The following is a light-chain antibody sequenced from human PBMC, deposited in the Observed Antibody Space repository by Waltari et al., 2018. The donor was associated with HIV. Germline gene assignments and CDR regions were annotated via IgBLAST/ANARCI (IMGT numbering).Light chain of an antibody. CDR1: SSDVGGYDY. V-gene: IGLV2-14*03. Sequence: QSALTQPASVSGSPGQSITISCTGTSSDVGGYDYVSWYQQHPGKAPKLMIYDVGNRPSGVSDRFSGSKSGNTASLTISVLQTEDEAEYYCSSYTSSSTLVFGGGTKLTVL. CDR3: SSYTSSSTLV. CDR2: DVG. J-gene: IGLJ2*01.